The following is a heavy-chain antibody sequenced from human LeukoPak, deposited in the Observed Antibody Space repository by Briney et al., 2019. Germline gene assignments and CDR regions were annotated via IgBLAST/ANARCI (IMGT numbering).Heavy chain of an antibody. CDR1: GFTFSSYG. V-gene: IGHV3-30*18. J-gene: IGHJ4*02. D-gene: IGHD4-17*01. CDR3: AKDIEFQPTTVSDY. Sequence: PGRSLRLSCAASGFTFSSYGMHWVRQAPGKGLEWVAVISYDGSNKYYADSVKGRFTISRDNSKNTLYLQMNSLRAEDTAVYYCAKDIEFQPTTVSDYWGQGTLVIVSS. CDR2: ISYDGSNK.